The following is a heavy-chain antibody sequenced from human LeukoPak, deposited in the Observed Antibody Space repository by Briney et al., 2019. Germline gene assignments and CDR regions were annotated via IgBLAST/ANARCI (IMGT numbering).Heavy chain of an antibody. J-gene: IGHJ6*02. Sequence: PSQTLSLTCTVSGGSISSGGYYWSWIRQHPGKGLEWIGYIYYSGSTYYNPSLKSRVTISVDTSNNQFSLKLSSVTAADTAVYYCARWYSSGWYDYYYYGMDVWGQGTTVTVSS. CDR3: ARWYSSGWYDYYYYGMDV. D-gene: IGHD6-13*01. V-gene: IGHV4-30-4*08. CDR1: GGSISSGGYY. CDR2: IYYSGST.